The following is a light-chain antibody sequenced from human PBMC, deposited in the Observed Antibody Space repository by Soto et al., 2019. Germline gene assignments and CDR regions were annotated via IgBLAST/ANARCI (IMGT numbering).Light chain of an antibody. CDR1: QSVSGY. Sequence: VLTQSPATLSLSPGDRATLSCRASQSVSGYLGWYQQKPGQPPRLLIYETSKRTAVSPARFTGSGSGTDFNLAISSLEPEGFAVYYCHHRADLPPVFTFRQGTKLEVK. J-gene: IGKJ2*01. V-gene: IGKV3-11*01. CDR3: HHRADLPPVFT. CDR2: ETS.